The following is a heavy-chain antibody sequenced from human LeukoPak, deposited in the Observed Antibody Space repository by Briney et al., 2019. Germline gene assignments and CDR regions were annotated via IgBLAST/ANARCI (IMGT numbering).Heavy chain of an antibody. D-gene: IGHD2-2*01. CDR2: ISSSSYI. Sequence: GGSLRLSCAASGFTFSSYSMNWVRQAPGKGLEWVSSISSSSYIYNADSVKGRFTISRDNAKNSLYLQMNSLRAEDTAVYYCARDSPYCSSTSCYDYFDYWGQGTLVTVSS. J-gene: IGHJ4*02. CDR3: ARDSPYCSSTSCYDYFDY. CDR1: GFTFSSYS. V-gene: IGHV3-21*01.